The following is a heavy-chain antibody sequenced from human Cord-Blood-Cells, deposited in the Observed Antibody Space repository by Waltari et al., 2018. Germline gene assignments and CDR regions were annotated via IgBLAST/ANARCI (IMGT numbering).Heavy chain of an antibody. D-gene: IGHD3-3*01. CDR1: GYSISSGYY. J-gene: IGHJ4*02. CDR2: IYHSGST. Sequence: QVQLQESGPGLVKPSETLSLTCTVSGYSISSGYYWGWIRQPPGTGLEWVGSIYHSGSTYYNPSLKSRVTISVDTSKNQFSLKLSSVTAADTAVYYCARAASVYDFWSGYYDYWGQGTLVTVSS. V-gene: IGHV4-38-2*02. CDR3: ARAASVYDFWSGYYDY.